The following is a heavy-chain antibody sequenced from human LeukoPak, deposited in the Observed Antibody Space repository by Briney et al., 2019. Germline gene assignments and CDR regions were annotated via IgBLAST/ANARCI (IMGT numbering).Heavy chain of an antibody. D-gene: IGHD2/OR15-2a*01. CDR1: GFTFRDFY. Sequence: GGSLRLSCAASGFTFRDFYMSWIRQTPGKGLESLAYISGSGSDINYAVSVKGRFTVSRDNAKNSLYLQMNSLKAEDTAVYYRSRDPRLLDYWGQGTPVTVSS. V-gene: IGHV3-11*01. CDR3: SRDPRLLDY. J-gene: IGHJ4*02. CDR2: ISGSGSDI.